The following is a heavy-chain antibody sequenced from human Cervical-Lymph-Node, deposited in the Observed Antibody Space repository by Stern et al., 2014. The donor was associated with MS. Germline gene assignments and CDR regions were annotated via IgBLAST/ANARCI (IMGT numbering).Heavy chain of an antibody. Sequence: QVQLQESGPGLVKPSETLSLTCTVSGGTISSYYWSWIRQTPGKGLEWVGHISYSGSTNYNPYLKSRVTISVDTSKNQFSLKLSSVTAADTAVYYCARVRVDSSGYYFDYWGQGTLVTVSS. V-gene: IGHV4-59*01. CDR1: GGTISSYY. CDR3: ARVRVDSSGYYFDY. J-gene: IGHJ4*02. CDR2: ISYSGST. D-gene: IGHD3-22*01.